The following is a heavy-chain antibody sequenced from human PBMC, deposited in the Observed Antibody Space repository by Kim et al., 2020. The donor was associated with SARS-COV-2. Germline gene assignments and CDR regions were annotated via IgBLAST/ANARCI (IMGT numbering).Heavy chain of an antibody. V-gene: IGHV4-61*02. CDR2: IYTSGST. CDR3: ARDGYSSSWDDAFDI. D-gene: IGHD6-13*01. Sequence: SETLSLTCTVSGGSISSGSYYWSWIRQPAGKGLEWIGRIYTSGSTNYNPSLKSRVTISVDTSKNQFYLKLSSVTAADTAVYYCARDGYSSSWDDAFDIWGQGTMVTVSS. CDR1: GGSISSGSYY. J-gene: IGHJ3*02.